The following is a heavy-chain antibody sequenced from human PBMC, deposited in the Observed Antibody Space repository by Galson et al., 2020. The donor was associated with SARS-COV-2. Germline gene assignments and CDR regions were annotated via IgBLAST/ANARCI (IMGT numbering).Heavy chain of an antibody. CDR3: ARPTAGSPFDS. Sequence: ASQTLSLTCAVSGASISSNNWWTWVRQPPGKGLEWIGEIYHSGTTNYNPSLKSRLTISVDKSKNHVLLKLNSVTAADTAVYYCARPTAGSPFDSWGQGSLVTVSS. CDR1: GASISSNNW. J-gene: IGHJ4*02. CDR2: IYHSGTT. V-gene: IGHV4-4*02. D-gene: IGHD6-25*01.